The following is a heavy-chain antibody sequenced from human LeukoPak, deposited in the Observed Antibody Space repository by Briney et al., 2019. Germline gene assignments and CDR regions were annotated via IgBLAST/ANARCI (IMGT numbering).Heavy chain of an antibody. J-gene: IGHJ4*02. CDR3: ARAEWSATTKFDY. CDR2: INPYSGGT. CDR1: GYSFTDYY. V-gene: IGHV1-2*02. D-gene: IGHD1/OR15-1a*01. Sequence: ASVKVSCKASGYSFTDYYMHWVRQAPGQGLEWMGWINPYSGGTNYARGFQGRVTMTRDTSISTAYMELSRLRSDDTAVYYCARAEWSATTKFDYWGQGTLVTVSS.